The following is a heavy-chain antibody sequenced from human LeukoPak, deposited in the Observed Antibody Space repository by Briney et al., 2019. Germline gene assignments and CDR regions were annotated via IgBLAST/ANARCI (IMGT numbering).Heavy chain of an antibody. CDR1: GFTFSDYY. CDR3: ARDYGDYVSYFDY. D-gene: IGHD4-17*01. CDR2: FSSSSSYT. J-gene: IGHJ4*02. Sequence: PGGSLRLSCAASGFTFSDYYMSWIRQAPGTGLEWVSYFSSSSSYTNYADSVKRRFTISRDNAKNSLDLQMNSLRAEDTAVYYCARDYGDYVSYFDYWGQGTLVTVSS. V-gene: IGHV3-11*06.